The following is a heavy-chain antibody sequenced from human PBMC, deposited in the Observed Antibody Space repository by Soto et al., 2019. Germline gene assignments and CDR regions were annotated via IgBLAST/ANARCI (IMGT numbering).Heavy chain of an antibody. CDR1: GFTFSDYY. V-gene: IGHV3-72*01. D-gene: IGHD3-10*02. J-gene: IGHJ4*02. CDR3: ARSVPRRTSFDS. CDR2: SRDKGNSYST. Sequence: EVHLVESGGGLVQPGGSLRLSCAGSGFTFSDYYIDWVRQAPGKGPEWVGRSRDKGNSYSTDYAASVKGRFTVSRDTSKNSLYLQMNSLKADDTALYYCARSVPRRTSFDSWGQGTLVTVSS.